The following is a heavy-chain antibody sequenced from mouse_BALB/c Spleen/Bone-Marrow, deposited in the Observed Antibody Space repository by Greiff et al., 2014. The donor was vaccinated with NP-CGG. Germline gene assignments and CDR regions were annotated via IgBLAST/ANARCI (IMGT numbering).Heavy chain of an antibody. J-gene: IGHJ2*01. V-gene: IGHV5-17*02. Sequence: EVMLVESGGGLVQPGGSRKLSCAASGFTFSSFGMHLVRQAPEKGLEWVAYISSGSSTVYYADKVMGRFTISRDNPKNTLFLQMTSLRSEDTAMYYCARSGSSSGYFDYWGQGTTLTVSS. CDR3: ARSGSSSGYFDY. D-gene: IGHD1-1*01. CDR2: ISSGSSTV. CDR1: GFTFSSFG.